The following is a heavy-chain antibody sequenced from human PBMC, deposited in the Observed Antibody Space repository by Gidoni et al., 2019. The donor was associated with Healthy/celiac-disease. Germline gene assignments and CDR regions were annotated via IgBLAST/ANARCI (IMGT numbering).Heavy chain of an antibody. CDR2: ISYEGSNK. CDR3: ARDKYYGGNVLDY. CDR1: VFPFSSYA. Sequence: QVQLEEFGGVVFQPGRSLRLSCAPSVFPFSSYAMHWVRQAPGKGLEWVAVISYEGSNKYYADSVKGRFTIARDNSKNTLYLQMNSLRAEDTAVYYCARDKYYGGNVLDYWGQGTLVTVSS. D-gene: IGHD4-17*01. V-gene: IGHV3-30-3*01. J-gene: IGHJ4*02.